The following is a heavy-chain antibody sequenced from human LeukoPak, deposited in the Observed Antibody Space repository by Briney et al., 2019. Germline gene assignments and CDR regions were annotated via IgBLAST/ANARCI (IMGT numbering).Heavy chain of an antibody. V-gene: IGHV3-23*01. D-gene: IGHD3-3*01. Sequence: GGSLRLSCAASGFTFSSYAMSWVRQAPGKGLEWVSAISGSGGSTYYADSVKGRLTISRDNSKNTLYLQMNSLRAEDTAVYYCAKGTQIPYYDFWSGFPEGNYFDYWGQGTLVTVSS. CDR1: GFTFSSYA. CDR3: AKGTQIPYYDFWSGFPEGNYFDY. J-gene: IGHJ4*02. CDR2: ISGSGGST.